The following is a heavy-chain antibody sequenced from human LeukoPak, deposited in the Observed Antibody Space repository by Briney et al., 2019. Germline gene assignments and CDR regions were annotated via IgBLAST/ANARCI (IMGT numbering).Heavy chain of an antibody. CDR1: GFTFSSYA. CDR2: ISYDGSNK. V-gene: IGHV3-30-3*01. D-gene: IGHD6-19*01. J-gene: IGHJ3*02. Sequence: GSLRLSCAASGFTFSSYAMHWVRQAPGKGLEWVAVISYDGSNKYYADSVKGRFTISRDNSKNTLYLQMNSLRAEDTAVYYCAKDIAVAGTGYAFDIWGQGTMVTVSS. CDR3: AKDIAVAGTGYAFDI.